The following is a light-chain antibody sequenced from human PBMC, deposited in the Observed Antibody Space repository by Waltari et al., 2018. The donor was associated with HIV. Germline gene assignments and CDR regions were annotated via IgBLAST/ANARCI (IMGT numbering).Light chain of an antibody. CDR3: SSYTGSDTLLGV. V-gene: IGLV2-14*01. CDR1: SSDVGAYNY. Sequence: QSALTQPASVSGSPGQSISISCTGTSSDVGAYNYVSWYQQHPGQAPKLIIYDVNYLPSGISSRSSGSKPGNTASLTISGLQAEDEADYYCSSYTGSDTLLGVFGTGTKVTVL. CDR2: DVN. J-gene: IGLJ1*01.